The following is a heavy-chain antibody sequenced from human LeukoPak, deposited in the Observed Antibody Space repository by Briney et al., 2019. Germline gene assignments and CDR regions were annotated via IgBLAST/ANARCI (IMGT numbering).Heavy chain of an antibody. J-gene: IGHJ4*02. CDR1: GGSISSYY. CDR3: ARVAPTRGYASSGYYPLDY. CDR2: IYYSGST. V-gene: IGHV4-59*01. D-gene: IGHD3-22*01. Sequence: KPSETLSLTCTVSGGSISSYYRSWIRQPPGKGLEWIGYIYYSGSTNYNPSLKSRVTIAVDTSKNQFSLRLTSVTTADTAVYYCARVAPTRGYASSGYYPLDYWGQGTLVNVSS.